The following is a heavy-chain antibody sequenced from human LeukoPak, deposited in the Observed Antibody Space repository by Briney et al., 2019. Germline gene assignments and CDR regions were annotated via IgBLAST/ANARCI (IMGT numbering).Heavy chain of an antibody. V-gene: IGHV3-23*01. J-gene: IGHJ4*02. D-gene: IGHD3-16*01. CDR1: GFTFQTYS. Sequence: GGSLRLSCTVSGFTFQTYSMNWVRQAPGKGLEWVSAISGSGGSTYYADSVKGRFTISRDNSKNTLYLQMNSLRAEDTAVYYCAKDDGGPDYWGQGTLVTVSS. CDR2: ISGSGGST. CDR3: AKDDGGPDY.